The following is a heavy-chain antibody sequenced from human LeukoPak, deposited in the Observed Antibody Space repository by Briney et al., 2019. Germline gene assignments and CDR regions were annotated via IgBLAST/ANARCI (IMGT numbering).Heavy chain of an antibody. CDR1: GFTFNTYA. J-gene: IGHJ4*02. D-gene: IGHD6-19*01. CDR3: AKTTVGYSSGRYPGWPADC. CDR2: ICGSGGCT. Sequence: PGGSLRLSCAASGFTFNTYAIYWVRQAPGKGLEWVSGICGSGGCTYYPDSVEGRFTISRDNSKNTVYLQMNSLTADDTAVYYCAKTTVGYSSGRYPGWPADCWGQGTLVTVSP. V-gene: IGHV3-23*01.